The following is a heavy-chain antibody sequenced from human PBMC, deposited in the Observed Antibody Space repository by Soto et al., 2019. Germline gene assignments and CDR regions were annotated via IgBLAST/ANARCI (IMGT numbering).Heavy chain of an antibody. CDR2: IYYSGST. J-gene: IGHJ5*02. CDR1: GGSISSYY. CDR3: ARDRTYYGSGRERALGRFDP. Sequence: PSETLSLTCTVSGGSISSYYWSWIRQPPGKGLEWIGYIYYSGSTNYNPSLKSRVTISVDTSKNQFSLKLSSVTAADTAVYYCARDRTYYGSGRERALGRFDPWGQGTLVTVSS. V-gene: IGHV4-59*12. D-gene: IGHD3-10*01.